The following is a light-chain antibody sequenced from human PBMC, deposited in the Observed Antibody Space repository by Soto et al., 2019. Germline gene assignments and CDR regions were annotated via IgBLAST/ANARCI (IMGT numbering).Light chain of an antibody. Sequence: QSVLTQPPSVSGSPGQSVTISCTGTSSGIGSYNRVSWYQQPSGTAPKLMMYEVSNRPSGVPDRFSGSKSGNTASLTISGLQAEDEADYYCSIYTTGSSFVFGTGTKVIV. J-gene: IGLJ1*01. V-gene: IGLV2-18*01. CDR1: SSGIGSYNR. CDR2: EVS. CDR3: SIYTTGSSFV.